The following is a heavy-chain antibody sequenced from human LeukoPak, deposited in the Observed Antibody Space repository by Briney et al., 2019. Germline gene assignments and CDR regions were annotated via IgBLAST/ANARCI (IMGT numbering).Heavy chain of an antibody. CDR1: GFTFSIYG. CDR3: ARDRGYSYGHDAFDI. D-gene: IGHD5-18*01. J-gene: IGHJ3*02. V-gene: IGHV3-20*04. CDR2: INWNGGST. Sequence: PGGSLRLSCAASGFTFSIYGMGWVRQAPGKGLEWVSGINWNGGSTGYADSVKGRFTISRDNAKNSLYLQMNSLRAEDTALYYCARDRGYSYGHDAFDIWGQGTMVTVSS.